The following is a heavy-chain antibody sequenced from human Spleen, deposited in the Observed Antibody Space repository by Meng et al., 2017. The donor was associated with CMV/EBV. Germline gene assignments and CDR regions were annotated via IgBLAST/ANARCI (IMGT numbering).Heavy chain of an antibody. D-gene: IGHD3-3*01. CDR3: ARDLIFGVAPYGMDV. CDR2: ISYDGSNK. Sequence: GESLKISCAASGFTFSSYAMHWVRQAPGKGLEWVAVISYDGSNKYYADSVKGRFTISRDNSKNTLYLQMNSLRAEDTAVYYCARDLIFGVAPYGMDVWGQGTTVTVSS. V-gene: IGHV3-30*04. CDR1: GFTFSSYA. J-gene: IGHJ6*02.